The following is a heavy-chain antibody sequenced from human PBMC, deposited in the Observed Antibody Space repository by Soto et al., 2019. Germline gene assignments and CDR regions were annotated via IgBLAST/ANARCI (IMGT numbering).Heavy chain of an antibody. CDR2: IYHSGSS. Sequence: QVQLQESGPGLVKSSGTLSLTCTVSGGSISTSQWWRWLRQPPGKGLEWIGEIYHSGSSNYNASLKSRVTISVDKSKNQFSLKVNSVAAADTAVYYCASKTYESKGTFDYWGQGTLVTVSS. D-gene: IGHD2-8*01. CDR1: GGSISTSQW. CDR3: ASKTYESKGTFDY. V-gene: IGHV4-4*02. J-gene: IGHJ4*02.